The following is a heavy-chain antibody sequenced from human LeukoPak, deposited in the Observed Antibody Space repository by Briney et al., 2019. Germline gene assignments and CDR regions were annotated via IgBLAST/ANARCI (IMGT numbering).Heavy chain of an antibody. V-gene: IGHV1-8*03. Sequence: ASVKVSCKASGYTFTSYDINWVRQATGQGLEWMGWMNPNSGNTGCAQKFQGRVTITRNTSISTAYMELSSLRSEDTAVYYCARGLGLPEGDGLSLWGQGTLVTVSS. CDR2: MNPNSGNT. J-gene: IGHJ4*02. D-gene: IGHD3-16*01. CDR1: GYTFTSYD. CDR3: ARGLGLPEGDGLSL.